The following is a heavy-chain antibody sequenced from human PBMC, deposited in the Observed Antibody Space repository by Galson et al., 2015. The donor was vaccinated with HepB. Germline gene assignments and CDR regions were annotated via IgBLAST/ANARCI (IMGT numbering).Heavy chain of an antibody. J-gene: IGHJ2*01. CDR3: AAVPAGAAPYWYFDL. CDR2: IVVGSGNT. Sequence: SVKVSCKASGFTFTSSAVQWVRQARGQRLEWIGWIVVGSGNTNYAQKFQERVTITRDMSTSTAYMELSSLRSEDTAVYYCAAVPAGAAPYWYFDLWGRGTLVTVSS. CDR1: GFTFTSSA. V-gene: IGHV1-58*01. D-gene: IGHD1-26*01.